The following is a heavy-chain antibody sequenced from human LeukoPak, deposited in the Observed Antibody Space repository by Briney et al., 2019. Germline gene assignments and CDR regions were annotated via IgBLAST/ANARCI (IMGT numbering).Heavy chain of an antibody. CDR2: IYYCGRT. CDR3: ARLISLRYYDY. Sequence: KASDTLSLTCTLSGRSITRRSHYCGSVRQPPGKGLEWNGCIYYCGRTYYTPSLKARVTISVETSKNQFSLKLRSVSAADTAVYYCARLISLRYYDYWGQGTLVTVSS. CDR1: GRSITRRSHY. J-gene: IGHJ4*02. D-gene: IGHD3-9*01. V-gene: IGHV4-39*01.